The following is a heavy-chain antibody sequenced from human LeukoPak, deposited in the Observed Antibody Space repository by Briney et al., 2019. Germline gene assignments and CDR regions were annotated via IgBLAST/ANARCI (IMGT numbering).Heavy chain of an antibody. CDR2: IYPGDSDT. CDR1: GYSFTTYW. V-gene: IGHV5-51*01. Sequence: GESLKISCKGSGYSFTTYWIGWVRQMPGKGLEWMGIIYPGDSDTRYSPSFQAQVTISADKSISTAYLQWTSFKASDSAMYYCARHHRYSSGWYSFDQWGQGTLVTVSS. J-gene: IGHJ4*02. CDR3: ARHHRYSSGWYSFDQ. D-gene: IGHD6-19*01.